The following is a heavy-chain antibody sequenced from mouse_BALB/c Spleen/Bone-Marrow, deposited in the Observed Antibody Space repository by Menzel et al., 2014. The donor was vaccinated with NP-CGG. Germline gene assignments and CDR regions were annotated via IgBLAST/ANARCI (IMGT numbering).Heavy chain of an antibody. CDR2: ISTYSGNT. V-gene: IGHV1-67*01. D-gene: IGHD2-2*01. J-gene: IGHJ3*01. CDR1: GYTFTDYA. CDR3: ARSGYGYDWFAY. Sequence: QVHLQQSGPELVRPGVSVKISCKGSGYTFTDYAMHWVKQSHAKSLEWIGVISTYSGNTNYNQKFKGKATMTVDKSSSTAYIELARLTSEDSAIYYCARSGYGYDWFAYWGQGTLVTVSA.